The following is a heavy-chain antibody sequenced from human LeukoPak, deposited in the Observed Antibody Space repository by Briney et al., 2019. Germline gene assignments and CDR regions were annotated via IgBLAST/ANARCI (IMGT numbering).Heavy chain of an antibody. CDR3: ARDYGGSSPFDY. J-gene: IGHJ4*02. Sequence: LSGGSLRLSCAASGFTFSSYGMHWVRQAPGKGLEWVAFIRYDGSNKYYADSVKGRFTISRDNSKNTLYLQMNSLRAEDTAVYYCARDYGGSSPFDYWGQGTLVTVSS. CDR2: IRYDGSNK. CDR1: GFTFSSYG. D-gene: IGHD4-23*01. V-gene: IGHV3-30*02.